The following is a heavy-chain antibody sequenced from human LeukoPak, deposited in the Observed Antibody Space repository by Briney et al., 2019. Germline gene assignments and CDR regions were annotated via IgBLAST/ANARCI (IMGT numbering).Heavy chain of an antibody. V-gene: IGHV1-2*02. D-gene: IGHD3-9*01. CDR3: ARDLDILTGYYYFDY. Sequence: ASVKVSCKASGYTFTGYYMHWVRQAPGQGLEWMGWINPNSGGTNYAQKFQGRVTMTRDTSISTAYMELSRPRSDDTAVYYCARDLDILTGYYYFDYWGQGTLVTVSS. CDR1: GYTFTGYY. CDR2: INPNSGGT. J-gene: IGHJ4*02.